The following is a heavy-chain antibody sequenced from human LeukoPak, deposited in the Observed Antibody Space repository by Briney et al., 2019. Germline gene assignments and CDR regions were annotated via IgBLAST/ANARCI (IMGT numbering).Heavy chain of an antibody. D-gene: IGHD3-10*01. J-gene: IGHJ6*02. Sequence: GGSLRLSCAASGFTFSSYSMNWVRQAPGKGLEWVSSISSSSSYIYYADSVKGRFTTSRDNAKNSLYLQMNSLRAEDTAVYYCAREIYYGSGSTIYGMDVWGQGTTVTVSS. CDR2: ISSSSSYI. CDR1: GFTFSSYS. CDR3: AREIYYGSGSTIYGMDV. V-gene: IGHV3-21*01.